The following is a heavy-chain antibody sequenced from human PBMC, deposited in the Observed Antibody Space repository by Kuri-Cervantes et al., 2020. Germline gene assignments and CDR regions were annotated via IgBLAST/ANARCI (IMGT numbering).Heavy chain of an antibody. Sequence: SVKVSCKASGYTFTGYYMHWVRQAPGQGLEWMGGIIPIFGTANYAQKFQGRVTITADESTSTAYMELSSLRSEDTAVYYCARDGTYYYDSSGYYNSYYYYYGMDVWGQGTTVTVSS. D-gene: IGHD3-22*01. V-gene: IGHV1-69*13. CDR1: GYTFTGYY. J-gene: IGHJ6*02. CDR3: ARDGTYYYDSSGYYNSYYYYYGMDV. CDR2: IIPIFGTA.